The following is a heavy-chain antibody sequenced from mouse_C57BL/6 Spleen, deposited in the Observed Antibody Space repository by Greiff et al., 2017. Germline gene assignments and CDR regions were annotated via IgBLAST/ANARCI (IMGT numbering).Heavy chain of an antibody. CDR2: IYPGDGDT. V-gene: IGHV1-82*01. CDR3: ARPFDGYYFMDY. J-gene: IGHJ4*01. D-gene: IGHD2-3*01. Sequence: VQVVESGPELVKPGASVKISCKASGYAFSSSWMNWVKQRPGKGLEWIGRIYPGDGDTNYNGKFKGKATLTADKSSSTAYMQLSSLTSEDSAVYFCARPFDGYYFMDYWGQGTSVTVSS. CDR1: GYAFSSSW.